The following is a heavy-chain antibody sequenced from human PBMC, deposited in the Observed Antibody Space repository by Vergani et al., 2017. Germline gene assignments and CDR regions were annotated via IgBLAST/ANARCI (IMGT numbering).Heavy chain of an antibody. Sequence: QVQLQESGPGLVKPSETLSLTCTVSGGSISSYYWSWIRQPPGKGLEWIGYIYYSGSTYYNPSLKSRVTISVDTSKNQFSLKLSSVTAADTAVYYCARGPDYMDVWGKGTTVTVSS. CDR2: IYYSGST. CDR3: ARGPDYMDV. V-gene: IGHV4-59*12. CDR1: GGSISSYY. J-gene: IGHJ6*03.